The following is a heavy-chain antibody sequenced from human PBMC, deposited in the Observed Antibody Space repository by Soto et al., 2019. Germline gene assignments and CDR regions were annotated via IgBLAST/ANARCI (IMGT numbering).Heavy chain of an antibody. CDR3: ASGAHYIWNG. Sequence: QVLLQESGPGLVSPSGTLSLTCTVSGDFLDDSRWWSWVRQPPGKGLEWIGEIHHTGITNYIPSLKSRVTMSVDKNKNQVSLEVYSVTAAVTAVYYCASGAHYIWNGWGQGTLVTVSS. V-gene: IGHV4-4*02. D-gene: IGHD3-9*01. J-gene: IGHJ4*02. CDR2: IHHTGIT. CDR1: GDFLDDSRW.